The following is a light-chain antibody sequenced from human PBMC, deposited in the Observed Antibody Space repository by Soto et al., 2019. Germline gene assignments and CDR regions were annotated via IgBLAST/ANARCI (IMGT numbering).Light chain of an antibody. CDR1: ETVDTSS. CDR3: HQYGSSPLT. CDR2: SAS. V-gene: IGKV3-20*01. J-gene: IGKJ4*01. Sequence: EIVLTRSPGTLSLSPGETATLSCRASETVDTSSLGWYQQKPGRAPSLLIYSASRRATGIPDRFDASGSATDFTLTISRLEPEDFAVYYCHQYGSSPLTFGGGTKVDIK.